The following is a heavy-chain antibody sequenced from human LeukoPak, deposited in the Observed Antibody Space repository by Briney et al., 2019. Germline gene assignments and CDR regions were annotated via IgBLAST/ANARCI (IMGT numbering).Heavy chain of an antibody. J-gene: IGHJ6*03. CDR3: ARRYCSGVNCYADV. V-gene: IGHV4-59*08. Sequence: SDTLSLTCTVSGGSISSYSWSWVRQPPGKGLEWIGYIYFSGNTNYNPSLKSRVTISVDTSKNQFSLKLSSVTAADTAVYYCARRYCSGVNCYADVWGKGITVTVSS. CDR1: GGSISSYS. CDR2: IYFSGNT. D-gene: IGHD2-15*01.